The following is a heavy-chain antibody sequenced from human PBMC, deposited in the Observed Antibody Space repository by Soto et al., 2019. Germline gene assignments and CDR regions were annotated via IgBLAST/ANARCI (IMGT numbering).Heavy chain of an antibody. V-gene: IGHV4-30-4*01. J-gene: IGHJ4*02. CDR3: ARGPAHFDTNGYAYWLDY. D-gene: IGHD3-22*01. CDR1: GGSISTDGYN. CDR2: LYYSGTS. Sequence: PSETLSLTCTVSGGSISTDGYNWSWIRQTPGKGLEWIGYLYYSGTSFYNPSLKSRVTISGDTSKNQFSLSLTFVTAADTAVYFCARGPAHFDTNGYAYWLDYWGQGITVTVYS.